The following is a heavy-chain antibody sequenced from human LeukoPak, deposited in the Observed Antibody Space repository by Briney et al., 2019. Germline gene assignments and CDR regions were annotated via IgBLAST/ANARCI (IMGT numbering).Heavy chain of an antibody. J-gene: IGHJ4*02. CDR3: ARGSTEARPFDY. D-gene: IGHD6-6*01. CDR1: GGSISSYY. CDR2: IYYSGST. V-gene: IGHV4-59*01. Sequence: PSETLSLTCTVSGGSISSYYWSWIRQPPGKGLEWIGYIYYSGSTNYNPSLKSRVTISVDTSKNQFSLKLSSVTAADTAVYYCARGSTEARPFDYWGQGTLVTVSS.